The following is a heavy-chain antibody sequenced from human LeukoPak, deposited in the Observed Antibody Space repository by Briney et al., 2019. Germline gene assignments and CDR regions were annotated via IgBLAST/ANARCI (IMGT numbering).Heavy chain of an antibody. V-gene: IGHV4-39*01. CDR2: IYYSGST. J-gene: IGHJ5*02. CDR3: ARHRWYSSSWSPFDP. Sequence: PSETLSLTCTVSGGSISSSSYYWGWIRQPPGKGLEWIGSIYYSGSTYYNPPLKSRVTISVDTSKNQFSLKLSSVTAADTAVYYCARHRWYSSSWSPFDPWGQGTLVTVSS. CDR1: GGSISSSSYY. D-gene: IGHD6-13*01.